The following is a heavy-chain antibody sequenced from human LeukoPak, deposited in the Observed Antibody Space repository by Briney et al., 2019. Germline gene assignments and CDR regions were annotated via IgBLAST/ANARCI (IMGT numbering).Heavy chain of an antibody. J-gene: IGHJ5*02. D-gene: IGHD4-17*01. CDR3: AKSGHDYGDYRKYNWFDP. CDR2: IWFDGSNK. CDR1: GFTFSSYG. Sequence: PRGSLRLSCAASGFTFSSYGMHWVRQAPGKGLEWVAVIWFDGSNKYYADSVKGRFTISRDNSKNTLYLQMNSLRAEDTAVYYCAKSGHDYGDYRKYNWFDPWGQGTLVTVSS. V-gene: IGHV3-33*06.